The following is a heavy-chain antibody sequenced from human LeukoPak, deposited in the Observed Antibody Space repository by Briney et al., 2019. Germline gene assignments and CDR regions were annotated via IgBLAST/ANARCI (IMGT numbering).Heavy chain of an antibody. Sequence: PSETLSPTCTVSGGSISSYYWSWIRQPAGKGLEWIGRIYTSGSTNYNPSLKSRVTISVDKSKNQFSLKLSSVAAADTAVYYCAREPPYYYDSSGSEPSFDYWGQGTLVTVSS. J-gene: IGHJ4*02. CDR2: IYTSGST. CDR1: GGSISSYY. CDR3: AREPPYYYDSSGSEPSFDY. D-gene: IGHD3-22*01. V-gene: IGHV4-4*07.